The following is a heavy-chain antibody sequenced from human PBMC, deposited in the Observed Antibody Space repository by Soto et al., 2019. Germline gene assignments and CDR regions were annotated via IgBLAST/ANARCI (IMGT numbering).Heavy chain of an antibody. J-gene: IGHJ6*03. Sequence: SETLSLTCAVYGGSFSGYYWSWIRQPPGKGLEWIGEINHSGSTNYNPSLKSRVTISVDTSKNQFSLKLSSVTAADTAVYYCARHYYDYIWGSYRYIYYYYYYMDVWGKGTTVTVS. V-gene: IGHV4-34*01. CDR3: ARHYYDYIWGSYRYIYYYYYYMDV. CDR2: INHSGST. D-gene: IGHD3-16*02. CDR1: GGSFSGYY.